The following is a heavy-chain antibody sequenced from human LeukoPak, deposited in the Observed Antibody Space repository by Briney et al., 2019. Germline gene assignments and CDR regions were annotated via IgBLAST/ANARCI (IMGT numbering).Heavy chain of an antibody. Sequence: GASVKVSCKASGYTFSSYGINWVRQAPGQGLEWMGWISVINNGNARYAQKFQGRLTMTTDTSTTTAYMELRSLRSDDTAVYYCSREFPFCGADCFSGVFGIWGQGTMVTVS. CDR2: ISVINNGNA. D-gene: IGHD2-21*02. J-gene: IGHJ3*02. V-gene: IGHV1-18*01. CDR1: GYTFSSYG. CDR3: SREFPFCGADCFSGVFGI.